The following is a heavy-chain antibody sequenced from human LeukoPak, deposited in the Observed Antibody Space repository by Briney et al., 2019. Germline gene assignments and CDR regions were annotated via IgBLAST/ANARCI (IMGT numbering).Heavy chain of an antibody. CDR3: ASRGASGSYGIDY. J-gene: IGHJ4*02. CDR1: GYTFTGYY. D-gene: IGHD3-10*01. CDR2: IDPNSGGT. Sequence: ASVKVSCKASGYTFTGYYMYWVRQAPGQGLEWMGWIDPNSGGTNYAQKFQGRVTMTRDTSISTAYMELSRLTSDDTAVYYCASRGASGSYGIDYWGQGTLVTVSP. V-gene: IGHV1-2*02.